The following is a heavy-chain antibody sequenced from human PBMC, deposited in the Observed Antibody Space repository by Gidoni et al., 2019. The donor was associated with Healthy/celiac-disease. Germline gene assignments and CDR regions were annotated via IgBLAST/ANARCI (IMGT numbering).Heavy chain of an antibody. CDR1: GGSISSYY. V-gene: IGHV4-59*01. Sequence: ETLSLTCTVSGGSISSYYWSWIRQPPGKGLEWIGYIYYSGSTNYNPSLKSRVTISVDTSKNQFSLKLSSVTAADTAVYYCARGIRHHVHRRRYFDLWGRGTLVTVSS. J-gene: IGHJ2*01. CDR3: ARGIRHHVHRRRYFDL. CDR2: IYYSGST.